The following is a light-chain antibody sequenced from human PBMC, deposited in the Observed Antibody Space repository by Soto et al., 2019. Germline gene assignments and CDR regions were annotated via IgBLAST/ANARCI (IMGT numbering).Light chain of an antibody. J-gene: IGKJ2*01. V-gene: IGKV3-20*01. CDR3: QQYGSSPT. Sequence: EIELTQSPGTLSLSPGERATLSCRASQSVSSSYLAWYQQKPGQAPRLLNYGASSRATGIPDRFSGSGSGTDFALTISRLEPEDFAMYYCQQYGSSPTFGQGTKLEIK. CDR1: QSVSSSY. CDR2: GAS.